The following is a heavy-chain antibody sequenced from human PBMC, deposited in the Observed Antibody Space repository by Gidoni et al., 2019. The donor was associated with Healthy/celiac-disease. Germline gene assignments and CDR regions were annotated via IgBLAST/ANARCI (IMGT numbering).Heavy chain of an antibody. CDR1: GFTFSSYW. CDR3: ASRPGPNDPFDY. CDR2: IKQDGSEK. D-gene: IGHD1-1*01. Sequence: EVQLVESGGGLVQPGGSLRLSCAASGFTFSSYWMSWVRQAPGKGLEWVANIKQDGSEKYYVDSVKGRFTISRDNAKNSMYLKMNSLRAEDTAVYDCASRPGPNDPFDYWGQGTLVTVSS. J-gene: IGHJ4*02. V-gene: IGHV3-7*03.